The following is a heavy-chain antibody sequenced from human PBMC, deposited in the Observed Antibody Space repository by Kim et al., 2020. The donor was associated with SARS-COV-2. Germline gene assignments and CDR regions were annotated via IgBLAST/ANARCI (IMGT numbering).Heavy chain of an antibody. CDR2: INYYGST. CDR1: PESITNSNYY. D-gene: IGHD6-19*01. Sequence: SETLSLTCSVSPESITNSNYYWGWIRQPPGKGLEWIGSINYYGSTYYTPSLNSRVTISVDKSANQFSLKLKSVTAADTGVYYCAGLHTSGWRLDSWGQGT. CDR3: AGLHTSGWRLDS. J-gene: IGHJ5*01. V-gene: IGHV4-39*01.